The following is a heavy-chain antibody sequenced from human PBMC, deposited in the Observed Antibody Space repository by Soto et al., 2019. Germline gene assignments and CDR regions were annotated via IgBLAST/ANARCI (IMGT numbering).Heavy chain of an antibody. V-gene: IGHV3-23*01. Sequence: GGSLRLSCAASGFTFSSYAMSWVRQAPGKGLEWVSAISGSGGSKYYAESVKGRFTISRDNSKNTLYLQINSLKTEDTAVYYSAKLATGVVIIGRSDYYYMDVWGKGTTVTVSS. CDR2: ISGSGGSK. CDR1: GFTFSSYA. CDR3: AKLATGVVIIGRSDYYYMDV. J-gene: IGHJ6*03. D-gene: IGHD3-3*01.